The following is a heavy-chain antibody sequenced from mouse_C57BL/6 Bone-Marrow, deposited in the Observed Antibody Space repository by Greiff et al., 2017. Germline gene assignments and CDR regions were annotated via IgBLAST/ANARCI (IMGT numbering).Heavy chain of an antibody. CDR2: ISDGGSYT. J-gene: IGHJ4*01. CDR1: GFTFSSYA. D-gene: IGHD3-3*01. Sequence: DVKLVESGGGLVKPGGSLKLSCAASGFTFSSYAMSWVRQTPEKRLAWVATISDGGSYTYYPDNVKGRFTISRDNAKNNLYLQMSHLKSEDTAMYYCARPRRRVYYYAMDYWGQGTSVTVSS. V-gene: IGHV5-4*03. CDR3: ARPRRRVYYYAMDY.